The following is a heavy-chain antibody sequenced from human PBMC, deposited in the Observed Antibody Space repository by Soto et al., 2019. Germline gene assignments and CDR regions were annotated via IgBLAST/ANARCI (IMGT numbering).Heavy chain of an antibody. CDR1: GFTFSDSY. CDR2: ISSSSSTT. CDR3: ATEPPGGRGTYFSVYGMDV. D-gene: IGHD3-16*01. Sequence: QVHLVESGGGVVKPGGSLRLTCAGSGFTFSDSYMSWIRQVPGKGLEWLAYISSSSSTTYYADSVKGRFTISRDNAKKSLFLQMNSLRAEDTAVYYCATEPPGGRGTYFSVYGMDVWGQGTTVIVSS. J-gene: IGHJ6*02. V-gene: IGHV3-11*01.